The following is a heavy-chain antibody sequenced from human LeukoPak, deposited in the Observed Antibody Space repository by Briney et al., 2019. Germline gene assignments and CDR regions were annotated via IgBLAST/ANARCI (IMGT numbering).Heavy chain of an antibody. CDR2: ISWNGGST. D-gene: IGHD3-22*01. CDR1: GFTFDDYG. J-gene: IGHJ4*02. CDR3: ARGGYYYDRSAPPNFDY. V-gene: IGHV3-20*04. Sequence: PGGSLRLSCAASGFTFDDYGMSWVRQAPGKGLEWVSDISWNGGSTGYADSVKGRFTISRDNAKNSLYLQMNSLRTEDTALYYCARGGYYYDRSAPPNFDYWGQGTLVTVSS.